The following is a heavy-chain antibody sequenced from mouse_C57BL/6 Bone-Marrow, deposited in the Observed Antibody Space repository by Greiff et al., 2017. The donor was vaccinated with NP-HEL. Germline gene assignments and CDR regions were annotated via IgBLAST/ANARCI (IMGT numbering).Heavy chain of an antibody. CDR3: ARGGGYYYGSSYVWFAY. CDR1: GYTFTSYW. D-gene: IGHD1-1*01. Sequence: VQLQQPGAELVKPGASVKMSCKASGYTFTSYWITWVKQRPGQGLEWIGDIYPGSGSTNYNEKFKSKATLTVDKSSSTAYMQLSSLTSEDSAVYYCARGGGYYYGSSYVWFAYWGQGTLVTVSA. J-gene: IGHJ3*01. CDR2: IYPGSGST. V-gene: IGHV1-55*01.